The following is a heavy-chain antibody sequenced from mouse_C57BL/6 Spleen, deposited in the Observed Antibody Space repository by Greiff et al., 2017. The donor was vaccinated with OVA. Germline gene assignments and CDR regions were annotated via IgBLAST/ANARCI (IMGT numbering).Heavy chain of an antibody. CDR2: IDPSDSYT. Sequence: QVQLQQPGAELVMPGASVKLSCKASGYTFTSYWMHWVKQRPGQGLEWIGEIDPSDSYTNYNQKFKGKSTLTVDKSSSTAYMQLSSLTSEDSAVDYCARYNYGSSYDAMDYWGQGTSVTVSS. CDR3: ARYNYGSSYDAMDY. CDR1: GYTFTSYW. V-gene: IGHV1-69*01. J-gene: IGHJ4*01. D-gene: IGHD1-1*01.